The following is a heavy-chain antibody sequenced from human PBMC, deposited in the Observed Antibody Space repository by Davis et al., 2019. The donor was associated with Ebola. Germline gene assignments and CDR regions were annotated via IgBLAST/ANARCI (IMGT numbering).Heavy chain of an antibody. J-gene: IGHJ5*01. CDR2: ISAYNGNT. Sequence: ASVTVSCKASSYTFTSYGISWVRQAPGQGLEWMGWISAYNGNTNYAQKLQGRVTMTTDTSRSTAYMELRSLRSDDTAVYYCASEAGATTRIYDSWGQGTLVTVSS. CDR1: SYTFTSYG. V-gene: IGHV1-18*01. CDR3: ASEAGATTRIYDS. D-gene: IGHD1-26*01.